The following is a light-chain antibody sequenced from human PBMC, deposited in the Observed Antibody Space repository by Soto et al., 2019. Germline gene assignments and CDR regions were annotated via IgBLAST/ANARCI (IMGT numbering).Light chain of an antibody. V-gene: IGKV3-20*01. Sequence: EIVLTQPPGTLSLSPGERATLSCRANQSVSSSYLAWYQQKPGQAPRLLIYDASSRATGIPDRFSGSASGTDLTLTISRLEPEDFAVYYWQQYGSSPRTFGQGTKVEIK. J-gene: IGKJ1*01. CDR1: QSVSSSY. CDR2: DAS. CDR3: QQYGSSPRT.